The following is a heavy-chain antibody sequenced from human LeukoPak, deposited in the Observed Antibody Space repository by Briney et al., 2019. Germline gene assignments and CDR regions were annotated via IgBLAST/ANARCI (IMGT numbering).Heavy chain of an antibody. CDR2: VWSDGNGK. CDR1: GFTFSTYG. CDR3: VSVLTVTFDS. D-gene: IGHD4-17*01. J-gene: IGHJ4*02. Sequence: GGSLRLSCAASGFTFSTYGMHWVRQAPGKGLEWVALVWSDGNGKFYADSVKGRFTISRDNAKNTVYLQMNRLRAEDTAVYYCVSVLTVTFDSWGQGTLVTVSS. V-gene: IGHV3-33*01.